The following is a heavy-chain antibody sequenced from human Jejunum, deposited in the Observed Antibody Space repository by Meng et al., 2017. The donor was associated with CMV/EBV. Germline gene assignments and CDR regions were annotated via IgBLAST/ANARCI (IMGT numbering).Heavy chain of an antibody. J-gene: IGHJ4*02. Sequence: TFTNFGNNWVRQAPGQGLEWLGSINTYNGNTTYAQNFQGRVTLTTETSTKTAYMELSRLTSDDTAVYYCASLGESFVVVPAAMGSFDLWGQGTLVTVSS. CDR3: ASLGESFVVVPAAMGSFDL. CDR2: INTYNGNT. V-gene: IGHV1-18*01. D-gene: IGHD2-2*01. CDR1: TFTNFG.